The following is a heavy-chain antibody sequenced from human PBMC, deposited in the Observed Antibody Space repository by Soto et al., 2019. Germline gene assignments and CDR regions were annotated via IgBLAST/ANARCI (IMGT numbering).Heavy chain of an antibody. Sequence: KTSETLSLTCAVYGGSFSGYYWSWIRQPPGKGLEWIGEINHSGSTNYNPSLKSRVTISVDTSKNQFSLKLSSVTAADTAVYYCARSRAARYCSGGSCYGWDYWGQGTLVTVSS. V-gene: IGHV4-34*01. CDR3: ARSRAARYCSGGSCYGWDY. D-gene: IGHD2-15*01. CDR1: GGSFSGYY. J-gene: IGHJ4*02. CDR2: INHSGST.